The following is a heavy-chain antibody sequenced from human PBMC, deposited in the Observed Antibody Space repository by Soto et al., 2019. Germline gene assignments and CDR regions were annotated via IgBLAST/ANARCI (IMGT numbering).Heavy chain of an antibody. Sequence: GGSLRLSCAASGFTFSSYSMNWVRQAPGKGLEWVSSISSSSSYIYYADSVKGRFTISRDNAKKSLYLQMNSLRAEDTAVYYCARDPPHGDYVESVRYWGQGTLVTVSS. V-gene: IGHV3-21*01. D-gene: IGHD4-17*01. CDR1: GFTFSSYS. CDR2: ISSSSSYI. J-gene: IGHJ4*02. CDR3: ARDPPHGDYVESVRY.